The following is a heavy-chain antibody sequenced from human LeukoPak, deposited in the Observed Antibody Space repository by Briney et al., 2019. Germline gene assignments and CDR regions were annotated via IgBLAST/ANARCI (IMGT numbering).Heavy chain of an antibody. J-gene: IGHJ6*03. V-gene: IGHV4-34*01. CDR1: SGSFSGYY. Sequence: PSETLSLTCAVYSGSFSGYYWSWIRQPPGKGLEWIGEINHSGSTNYNPSLKSRVTISVDTSKNQFSLKLSSVTAADTAVYYCARGRVCSGGSCYRYYYYYYMDVWGKGTTVTVSS. D-gene: IGHD2-15*01. CDR2: INHSGST. CDR3: ARGRVCSGGSCYRYYYYYYMDV.